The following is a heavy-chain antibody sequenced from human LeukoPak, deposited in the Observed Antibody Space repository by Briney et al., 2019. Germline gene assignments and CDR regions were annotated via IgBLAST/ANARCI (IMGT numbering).Heavy chain of an antibody. CDR2: IKQDGSEK. CDR3: ARDYYGSGSYYPPFDP. D-gene: IGHD3-10*01. Sequence: GGSLRHSCAASGFTFSSYWMSWVRQAPGKGLEWVANIKQDGSEKYYVDSVKGRFTISRDNAKNSLYLQMNSLRAEDTAVYYCARDYYGSGSYYPPFDPWGQGTLVTVSS. V-gene: IGHV3-7*03. CDR1: GFTFSSYW. J-gene: IGHJ5*02.